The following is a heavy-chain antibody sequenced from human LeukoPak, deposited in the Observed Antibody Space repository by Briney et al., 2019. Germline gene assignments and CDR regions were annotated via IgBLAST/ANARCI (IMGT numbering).Heavy chain of an antibody. V-gene: IGHV4-59*01. J-gene: IGHJ4*02. Sequence: PSETLSLTCTVSGGSISSYYWSWIRQPPGKGLEWIGYIYYSGSTNYNPSLKSRVTISVDTSKNQFSLKLSSVTAADTAVYYCARDMTSYSSSSGYFDYWGQGTLVTVSS. CDR2: IYYSGST. D-gene: IGHD6-6*01. CDR3: ARDMTSYSSSSGYFDY. CDR1: GGSISSYY.